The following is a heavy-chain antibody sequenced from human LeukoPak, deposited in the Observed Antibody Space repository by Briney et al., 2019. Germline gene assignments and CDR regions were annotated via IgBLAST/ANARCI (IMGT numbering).Heavy chain of an antibody. Sequence: PGGSLRLSCAASGFTLSSYWMHWVRQAPGTGPVWVSYIDNDGTHTAYADSVRGRFTVSRDNVKNMLFLQMNGLRAEDTAIYYCTRGGFDHNMDVWGKGTMVTVSS. CDR2: IDNDGTHT. J-gene: IGHJ6*03. CDR3: TRGGFDHNMDV. CDR1: GFTLSSYW. D-gene: IGHD3-9*01. V-gene: IGHV3-74*01.